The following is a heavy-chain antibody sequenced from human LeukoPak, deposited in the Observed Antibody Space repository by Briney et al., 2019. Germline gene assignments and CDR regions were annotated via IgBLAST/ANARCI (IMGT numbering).Heavy chain of an antibody. Sequence: GGSLRLSCAASGFTFNDYYMSWIRQAPGKGLEWLSYINIGGTNTHYADSVKGRFTISRDNAKKSLYLEMNNLRAEDTAVYCCATDGAGFDTWGQGVLVTVSS. CDR3: ATDGAGFDT. CDR1: GFTFNDYY. CDR2: INIGGTNT. V-gene: IGHV3-11*01. J-gene: IGHJ5*02.